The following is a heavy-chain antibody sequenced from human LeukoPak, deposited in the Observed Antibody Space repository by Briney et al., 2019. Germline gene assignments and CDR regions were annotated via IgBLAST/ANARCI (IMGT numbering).Heavy chain of an antibody. Sequence: GGSLRLSCAASGFPFSSYAMNWVRQAPGEGLEWVSVIAGSDGFAQYADSVKGRFTISRDNSKNTVYLQMNRLRVEDTALYYCVRSLDYWGQGTLVTVSS. V-gene: IGHV3-23*01. CDR1: GFPFSSYA. CDR2: IAGSDGFA. CDR3: VRSLDY. J-gene: IGHJ4*02.